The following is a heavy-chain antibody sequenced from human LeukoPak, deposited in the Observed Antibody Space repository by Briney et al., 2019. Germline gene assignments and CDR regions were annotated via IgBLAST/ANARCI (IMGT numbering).Heavy chain of an antibody. V-gene: IGHV3-23*01. CDR3: AKDYGYTPYYFDY. CDR1: GFTFTTYA. Sequence: GGSLRLSCAPSGFTFTTYAMAWVRQSPGQGLQWVSSLSGGGDTTYYADSVKGRFTISRDNTKNTLFLQMNRLRAEDTAVYYCAKDYGYTPYYFDYWGQGTLVTVSS. D-gene: IGHD5-18*01. CDR2: LSGGGDTT. J-gene: IGHJ4*02.